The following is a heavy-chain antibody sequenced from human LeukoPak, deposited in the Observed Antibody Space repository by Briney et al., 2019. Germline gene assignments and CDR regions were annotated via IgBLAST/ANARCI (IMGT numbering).Heavy chain of an antibody. D-gene: IGHD6-19*01. V-gene: IGHV1-18*01. J-gene: IGHJ3*02. CDR3: ATGYSSGWYDPVPAFDI. CDR1: RYTFTSYG. CDR2: IRAYNGNT. Sequence: GASVTVSCQASRYTFTSYGISWVRPATRQGLGWMGWIRAYNGNTNYAEKLQGTVTTTTDTSTSTAYMEMRSLTSDDTAVYDCATGYSSGWYDPVPAFDIWGQGTMVTVSS.